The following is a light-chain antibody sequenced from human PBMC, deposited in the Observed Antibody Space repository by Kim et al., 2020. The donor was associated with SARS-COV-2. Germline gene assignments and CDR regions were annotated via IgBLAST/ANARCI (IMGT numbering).Light chain of an antibody. V-gene: IGKV1-27*01. J-gene: IGKJ4*01. CDR1: QGISNS. CDR3: QVYKSVPLT. Sequence: DIQMTQSPSSLSASMGDRVTITCRASQGISNSLAWYQQKPGQGPRLLIYAASTLQQGVPSRFSGRGSGTDFTLTISSLQPEDIATYYCQVYKSVPLTFGGGTKVEIK. CDR2: AAS.